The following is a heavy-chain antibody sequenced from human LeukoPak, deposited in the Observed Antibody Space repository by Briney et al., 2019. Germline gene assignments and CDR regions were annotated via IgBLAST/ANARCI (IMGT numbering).Heavy chain of an antibody. V-gene: IGHV4-39*07. CDR1: GGSISSSNYY. CDR3: ASEKPSGSYYGDY. Sequence: SETLSLTCTVSGGSISSSNYYWGWIRQPPGKGLEWIGSIYYSGSTYYNPSLKSRVTISVDTSKNQFSLKLSSVTAADTAVYYCASEKPSGSYYGDYWGQGTLVTVSS. D-gene: IGHD1-26*01. J-gene: IGHJ4*02. CDR2: IYYSGST.